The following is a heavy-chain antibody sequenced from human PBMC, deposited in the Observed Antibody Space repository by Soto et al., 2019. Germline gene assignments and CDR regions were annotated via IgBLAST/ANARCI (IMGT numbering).Heavy chain of an antibody. CDR3: ARGYCTNGVCWGGYYGMDV. J-gene: IGHJ6*02. D-gene: IGHD2-8*01. V-gene: IGHV3-13*01. CDR2: IGTAGDT. CDR1: GFTFSSYD. Sequence: EVQLVESGGGLVQPGGSLRLSCAASGFTFSSYDMHWFRQATGKGLEWVSAIGTAGDTYYPGSVKGRFTISRENAKNSLYLQMNSLRAGDTAVYYCARGYCTNGVCWGGYYGMDVWGQGTTVTVSS.